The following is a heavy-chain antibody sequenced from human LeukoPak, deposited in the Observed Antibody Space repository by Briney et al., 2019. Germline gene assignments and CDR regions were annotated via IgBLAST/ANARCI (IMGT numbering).Heavy chain of an antibody. CDR2: IYTGGNS. D-gene: IGHD3-3*01. CDR3: AGDFGDYRGYFDY. J-gene: IGHJ4*02. V-gene: IGHV3-53*01. CDR1: GFIVSSNY. Sequence: GGSLRLSCAASGFIVSSNYMSWVRQAPGKGLEWVSVIYTGGNSYYADSVKGRFTISRDNSKNTLYLQMNSLRAEDTAMYYCAGDFGDYRGYFDYWGQGTLVTVSS.